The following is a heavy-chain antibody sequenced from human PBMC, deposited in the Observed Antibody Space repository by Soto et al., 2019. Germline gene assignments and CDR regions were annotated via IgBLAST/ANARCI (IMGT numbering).Heavy chain of an antibody. CDR1: GFTFSSYA. Sequence: EVQLLESGGGLVQPGGSLRLSCAASGFTFSSYAMSWVRQAPGKGLEWVSTISGSGTGTYYAYSVTGRFTISRDNFKNTLYLQMNSLRAEDTAVYYCAKRGRGAVAFDYWGQGTLVTVSS. CDR3: AKRGRGAVAFDY. J-gene: IGHJ4*02. CDR2: ISGSGTGT. V-gene: IGHV3-23*01. D-gene: IGHD6-19*01.